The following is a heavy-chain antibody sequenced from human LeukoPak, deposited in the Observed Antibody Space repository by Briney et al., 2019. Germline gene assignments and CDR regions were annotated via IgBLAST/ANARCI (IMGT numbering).Heavy chain of an antibody. Sequence: ASVKVSCKASGYTFTSYDINWVRQATGQGLEWMGWMNPNSGNTGYAQKFQGRVTMTRNTSISTAYMELSSLRSEDTAVYYCARGKVAATELGYFQHWGQGTLVTVSS. CDR2: MNPNSGNT. D-gene: IGHD2-15*01. J-gene: IGHJ1*01. CDR3: ARGKVAATELGYFQH. V-gene: IGHV1-8*01. CDR1: GYTFTSYD.